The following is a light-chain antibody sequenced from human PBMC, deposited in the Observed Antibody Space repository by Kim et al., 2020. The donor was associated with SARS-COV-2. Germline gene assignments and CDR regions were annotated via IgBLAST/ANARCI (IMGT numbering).Light chain of an antibody. V-gene: IGLV3-1*01. CDR1: KLGDKY. J-gene: IGLJ2*01. CDR2: HNI. CDR3: QAWDSSTEVV. Sequence: SYELTQPPSVSVSPGQTASITCSGDKLGDKYACWYQQKPGQSPVLVIYHNIKRPSGIPERFSGSNSGNTATLTISGTQAVDGADYYCQAWDSSTEVVFGGGTKLTVL.